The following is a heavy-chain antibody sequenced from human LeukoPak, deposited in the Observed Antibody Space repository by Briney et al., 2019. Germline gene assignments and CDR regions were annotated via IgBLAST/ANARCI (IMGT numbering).Heavy chain of an antibody. CDR1: GFTFSSYA. CDR2: ISGSGGST. CDR3: AKELGMIVVEGPIDY. V-gene: IGHV3-23*01. D-gene: IGHD3-22*01. Sequence: GGSLRLSCAASGFTFSSYAMSWARQAPGKGLEWVSAISGSGGSTYYADSVKGRFTISRDNSKNTLYLQMNSLRAEDTAVYYCAKELGMIVVEGPIDYWGQGTLVTVSS. J-gene: IGHJ4*02.